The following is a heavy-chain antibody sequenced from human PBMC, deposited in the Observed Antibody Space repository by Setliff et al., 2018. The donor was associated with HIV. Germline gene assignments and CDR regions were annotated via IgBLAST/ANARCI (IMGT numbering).Heavy chain of an antibody. J-gene: IGHJ4*02. CDR3: AHCMVSEWGVSRGYPFGY. V-gene: IGHV2-5*02. Sequence: SGPTLVNPTQTLTLTCTFSGFSLSTSGVGVGWIRQPPGKALEWLALIYWDDDKRSSPSLKNRVTITKDTSKNQVVLTMTNLDPVDTATYYCAHCMVSEWGVSRGYPFGYWGQGTLVTVSS. D-gene: IGHD3-22*01. CDR2: IYWDDDK. CDR1: GFSLSTSGVG.